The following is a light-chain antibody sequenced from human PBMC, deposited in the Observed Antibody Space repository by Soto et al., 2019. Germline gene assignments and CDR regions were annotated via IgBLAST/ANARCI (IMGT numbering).Light chain of an antibody. CDR2: DNN. CDR3: ATWDGSLPGEV. CDR1: SSNIGNNY. V-gene: IGLV1-51*01. J-gene: IGLJ2*01. Sequence: QSVLTQSPSASAAPGQKVTISCSGSSSNIGNNYVSWYQQLPGTAPKLLIYDNNKRPSGIPDRFSGSKSGTSGTLDITGLQTGDEADYYCATWDGSLPGEVFGGGTQLTVL.